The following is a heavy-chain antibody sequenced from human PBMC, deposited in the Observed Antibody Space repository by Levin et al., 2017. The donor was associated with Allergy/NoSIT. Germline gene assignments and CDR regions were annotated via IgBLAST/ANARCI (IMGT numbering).Heavy chain of an antibody. D-gene: IGHD2-21*02. J-gene: IGHJ4*02. CDR3: AKGRGVVVTAIPGAY. V-gene: IGHV3-23*01. CDR2: ISGSGGST. CDR1: GFTFSIYA. Sequence: GESLKISCAASGFTFSIYAMTWVRQAPGKGLEWVSGISGSGGSTYYADSVKGRFTISRDNSKNTLYLEMNSLRAEDTAIYYCAKGRGVVVTAIPGAYWGQGTLVTVSS.